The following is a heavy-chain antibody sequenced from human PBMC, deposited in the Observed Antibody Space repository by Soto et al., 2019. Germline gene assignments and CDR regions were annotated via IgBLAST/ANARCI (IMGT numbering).Heavy chain of an antibody. CDR1: GFTFSSYA. CDR3: AKAPVPDYGAFGSCVFQL. Sequence: GGSLILSCAASGFTFSSYAMSWVRQAPGKGLEWVSAIVGSGGSTYYADSVKGRFTISRDNSKNTLYLQMNSLRAEDTAVFYCAKAPVPDYGAFGSCVFQLWGQGTLVTVSS. J-gene: IGHJ1*01. CDR2: IVGSGGST. D-gene: IGHD4-17*01. V-gene: IGHV3-23*01.